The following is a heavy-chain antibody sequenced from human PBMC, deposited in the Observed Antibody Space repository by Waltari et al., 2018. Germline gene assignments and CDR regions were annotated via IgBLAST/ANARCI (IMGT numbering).Heavy chain of an antibody. V-gene: IGHV1-3*01. D-gene: IGHD3-10*02. CDR3: ARDRDYFNVQTPPDAFHI. J-gene: IGHJ3*02. CDR1: GYIFTNYA. CDR2: INAGNGNT. Sequence: QVQLAQAGAGVKKPGASVKGSWKASGYIFTNYAMHWLHQAPGQRLEWMGWINAGNGNTKYSQKFQGRVTITRDTSASTAYMELNSLKSEDTAVYYCARDRDYFNVQTPPDAFHIWGQGTVVTVSS.